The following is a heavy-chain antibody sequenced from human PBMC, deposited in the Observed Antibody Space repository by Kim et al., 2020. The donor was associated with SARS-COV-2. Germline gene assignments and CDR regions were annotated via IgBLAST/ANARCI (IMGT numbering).Heavy chain of an antibody. Sequence: YADSVKGRFTIPRDNSKNTLYLQMNSLRAEDTAVYYCARDRGGGIYYFDNWGQGTLVTVSS. J-gene: IGHJ4*02. V-gene: IGHV3-30*01. D-gene: IGHD3-10*01. CDR3: ARDRGGGIYYFDN.